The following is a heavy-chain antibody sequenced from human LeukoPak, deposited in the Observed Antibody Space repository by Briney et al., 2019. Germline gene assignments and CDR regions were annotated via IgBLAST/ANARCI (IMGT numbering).Heavy chain of an antibody. J-gene: IGHJ4*02. CDR2: IGSSGTRT. D-gene: IGHD2-2*03. CDR1: GFTFTTYG. CDR3: AKDSHWILFDD. V-gene: IGHV3-23*01. Sequence: SGGSLRLSCSASGFTFTTYGMNWVRQAPGKGLEWVSGIGSSGTRTYYADSVKGRFTISRDNSKNTLYLQMNSLRDEDTAVYYCAKDSHWILFDDWGQGTMVTVSS.